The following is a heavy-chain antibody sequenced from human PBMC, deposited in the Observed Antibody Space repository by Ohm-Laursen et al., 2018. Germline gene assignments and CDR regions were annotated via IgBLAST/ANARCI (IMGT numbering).Heavy chain of an antibody. CDR1: GFTFTSYA. Sequence: SLRLSCAASGFTFTSYAMTWVRQAPGKGLEWVSVIYSGGSTYYADSVKGRFTISRDNSKNTLYLQMTSLRAEDTAVYYCARVSLRAFDIWGQGTMVTVSS. CDR3: ARVSLRAFDI. J-gene: IGHJ3*02. CDR2: IYSGGST. V-gene: IGHV3-66*01.